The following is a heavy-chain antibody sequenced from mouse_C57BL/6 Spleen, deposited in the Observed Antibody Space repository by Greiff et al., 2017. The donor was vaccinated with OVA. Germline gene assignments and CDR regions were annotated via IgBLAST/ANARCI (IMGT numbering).Heavy chain of an antibody. CDR1: GYSITSGYY. D-gene: IGHD2-4*01. V-gene: IGHV3-6*01. Sequence: EVKLEESGPGLVKPSQSLSLTCSVTGYSITSGYYWNWIRQFPGNKLEWMGYISYDGSNNYNPSLKNRISITRDTSKNQLFLKLNSVTTEDTATYYGARERDYDYDDDAMDDWGQGTSVTVSS. CDR3: ARERDYDYDDDAMDD. J-gene: IGHJ4*01. CDR2: ISYDGSN.